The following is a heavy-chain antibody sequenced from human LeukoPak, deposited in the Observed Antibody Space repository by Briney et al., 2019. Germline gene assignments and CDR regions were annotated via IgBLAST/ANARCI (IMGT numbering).Heavy chain of an antibody. CDR2: IYYSGSS. V-gene: IGHV4-59*08. CDR3: ARQTSVYDILTGYYSDYFDY. D-gene: IGHD3-9*01. J-gene: IGHJ4*02. Sequence: PSETLSLTCTVSGGSISSYYWSWIRPPPGKGLEWIGYIYYSGSSNYNPSLKSRVTISVDTSKNQFSPKLSSVTAADTAVYYCARQTSVYDILTGYYSDYFDYWGQGTLVTVSS. CDR1: GGSISSYY.